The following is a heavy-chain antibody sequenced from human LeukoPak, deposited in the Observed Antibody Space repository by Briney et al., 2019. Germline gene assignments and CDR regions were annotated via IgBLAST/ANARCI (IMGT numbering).Heavy chain of an antibody. J-gene: IGHJ5*02. D-gene: IGHD3-22*01. CDR3: ARLDYDSSGYYYGFDP. V-gene: IGHV3-48*03. CDR2: ISSSGSTI. CDR1: GFPFSSYE. Sequence: GGSLRLSCAASGFPFSSYEMNWVRQAPGKGLEWVSYISSSGSTIYYADSVKGRFTISRDNAKNSLYLQMNSLRAEDTAVYYCARLDYDSSGYYYGFDPWGQGPLVTVSS.